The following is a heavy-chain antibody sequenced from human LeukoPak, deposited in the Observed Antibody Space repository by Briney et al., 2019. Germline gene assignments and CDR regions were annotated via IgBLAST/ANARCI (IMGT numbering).Heavy chain of an antibody. CDR1: GYTFTGYY. V-gene: IGHV1-2*02. CDR3: ARDLLGYCSSTSCNEFDY. D-gene: IGHD2-2*01. Sequence: GASVKVSCKASGYTFTGYYMHWVRQAPGQGLEWMGWINPNSGGTNYAQKFQGRVTMTRDTSISTAYMELSRLRSDDTAVYYCARDLLGYCSSTSCNEFDYWGQGTLATVSS. CDR2: INPNSGGT. J-gene: IGHJ4*02.